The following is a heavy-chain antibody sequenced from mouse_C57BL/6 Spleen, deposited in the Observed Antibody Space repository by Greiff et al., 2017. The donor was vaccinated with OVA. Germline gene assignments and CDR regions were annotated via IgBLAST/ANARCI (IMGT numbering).Heavy chain of an antibody. CDR1: GYAFSSYW. CDR2: IYPGDGDT. J-gene: IGHJ2*01. V-gene: IGHV1-80*01. D-gene: IGHD3-2*02. CDR3: ARSGAQAYYFDY. Sequence: QVQLQQSGAELVKPGASVKISCKASGYAFSSYWMNWVKQRPGKGLEWIGQIYPGDGDTNYNGKFKGKATLTADKSSSTAYMQLSSLTSEDSAVYFCARSGAQAYYFDYWGQGTTLTVSS.